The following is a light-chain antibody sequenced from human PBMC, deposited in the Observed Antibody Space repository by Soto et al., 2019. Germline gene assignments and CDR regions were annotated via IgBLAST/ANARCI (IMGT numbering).Light chain of an antibody. Sequence: IQMTRSKSCVSASVVDRVTLSCRASQAIDSWLAWYQQKPGEAPKLLIFTGSLLHSGVPPRFSGSGSGTDFTLTISSLQPEDFATYYCQQYNSYSPKTFGQGTKVDI. V-gene: IGKV1D-16*01. CDR1: QAIDSW. CDR2: TGS. CDR3: QQYNSYSPKT. J-gene: IGKJ1*01.